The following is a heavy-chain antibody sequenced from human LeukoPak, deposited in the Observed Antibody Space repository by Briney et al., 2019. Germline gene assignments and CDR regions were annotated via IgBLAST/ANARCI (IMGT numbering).Heavy chain of an antibody. CDR1: GYTFTIYW. CDR2: IYPGDSET. J-gene: IGHJ4*02. V-gene: IGHV5-51*01. CDR3: ARSEVAADPFDY. Sequence: GESLKISCKVYGYTFTIYWIGWVRQLPGKGLEWMGIIYPGDSETRYSPSLQGQVTISVDKSINTAFLQWTSLKASDTAMYYCARSEVAADPFDYWGQGTLVTVSS. D-gene: IGHD2-2*01.